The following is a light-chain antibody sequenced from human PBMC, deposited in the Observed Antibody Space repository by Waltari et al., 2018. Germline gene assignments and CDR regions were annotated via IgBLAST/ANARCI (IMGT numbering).Light chain of an antibody. Sequence: SSELTQDPAVSVALGQTVRITCQGDSLRTSYASWYQLKPGQAPVLVIYGKDKRPSGIPDRISGYSSGARSSWTITGAQAEDEADYYCSSRNGRANQVVFAGGTKVTVL. CDR2: GKD. CDR3: SSRNGRANQVV. V-gene: IGLV3-19*01. J-gene: IGLJ3*02. CDR1: SLRTSY.